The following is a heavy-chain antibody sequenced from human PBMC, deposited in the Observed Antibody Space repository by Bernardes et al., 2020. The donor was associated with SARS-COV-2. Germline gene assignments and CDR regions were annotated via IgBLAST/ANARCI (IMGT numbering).Heavy chain of an antibody. CDR2: IYYTGVA. V-gene: IGHV4-59*01. D-gene: IGHD6-19*01. CDR1: GDPMNGFY. J-gene: IGHJ4*01. CDR3: ARVPTPGLRGAGTFDY. Sequence: SETLSLTCTVSGDPMNGFYWSWIRQTPGKGLEWIGYIYYTGVASYNPSLESRVTISLDTSESQFSLRLTSVTAADTAVYFCARVPTPGLRGAGTFDYWGRGTQVTVSS.